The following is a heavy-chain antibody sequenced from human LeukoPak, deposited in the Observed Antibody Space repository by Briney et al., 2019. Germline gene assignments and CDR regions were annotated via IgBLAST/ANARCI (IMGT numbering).Heavy chain of an antibody. Sequence: GGSLRLSCAASGFTFSSYGMHWVRQAPGKGLEWVEFIRYDGSNKYYADYVKGRFTISRDNSKNTLYLQMNSLRAEDTAVYYCARERFGELLPTDYWGQGTLVTVSS. V-gene: IGHV3-30*02. CDR2: IRYDGSNK. CDR1: GFTFSSYG. J-gene: IGHJ4*02. D-gene: IGHD3-10*01. CDR3: ARERFGELLPTDY.